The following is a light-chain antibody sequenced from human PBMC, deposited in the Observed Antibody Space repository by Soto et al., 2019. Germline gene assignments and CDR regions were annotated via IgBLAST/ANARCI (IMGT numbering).Light chain of an antibody. V-gene: IGKV3-11*01. CDR2: DAS. CDR1: QSVSSY. J-gene: IGKJ4*01. CDR3: QQRSDWPLT. Sequence: EIVLTQSPATLSLSPGERATLSCRASQSVSSYLAWYQQKPGQAPRLLIYDASNRATGIPARFSGSGSGTDFTLIISSLEPEDFAVYYCQQRSDWPLTFGGGTNVEIK.